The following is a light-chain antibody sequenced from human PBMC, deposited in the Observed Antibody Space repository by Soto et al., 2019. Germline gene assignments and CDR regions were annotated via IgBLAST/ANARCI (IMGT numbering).Light chain of an antibody. CDR2: QAS. J-gene: IGKJ1*01. CDR1: QTISSW. V-gene: IGKV1-5*03. Sequence: DIQMTQSPSALSASVGDRVTITCRASQTISSWLAWYQQKPGEAPRLLIYQASSLETEVPSRFSGSGSGTEFPLTISSLQPGDFATYYCQQYNSYSLTFGQGTKVNIK. CDR3: QQYNSYSLT.